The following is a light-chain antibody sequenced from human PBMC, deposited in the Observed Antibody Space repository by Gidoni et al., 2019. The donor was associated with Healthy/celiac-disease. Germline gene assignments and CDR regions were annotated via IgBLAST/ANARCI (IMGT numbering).Light chain of an antibody. Sequence: DIKMAQSRYTLSASVGDSVTITCRASPSISSRLAWYQQKPGKAPKLLIYKASSLESGVPSRFSGSGAGTEFTRTISSLQPDDFATHYCHQDNRYPWTFGQGTKVEIK. CDR2: KAS. CDR1: PSISSR. CDR3: HQDNRYPWT. V-gene: IGKV1-5*03. J-gene: IGKJ1*01.